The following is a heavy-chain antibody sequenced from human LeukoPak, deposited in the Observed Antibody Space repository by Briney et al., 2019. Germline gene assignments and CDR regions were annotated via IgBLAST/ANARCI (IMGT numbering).Heavy chain of an antibody. V-gene: IGHV3-30*03. J-gene: IGHJ6*02. Sequence: GGSLRLSCAASGFTFTNYGFRWVRQAPGKGLEWVADMSHDGSFKYYGDSVKGRFTISRDNSENTMYLQMNSLRTEDTAVYYCARDAYVRDGYGDHLRDLVDVWGQGTTVTASS. D-gene: IGHD4-17*01. CDR1: GFTFTNYG. CDR2: MSHDGSFK. CDR3: ARDAYVRDGYGDHLRDLVDV.